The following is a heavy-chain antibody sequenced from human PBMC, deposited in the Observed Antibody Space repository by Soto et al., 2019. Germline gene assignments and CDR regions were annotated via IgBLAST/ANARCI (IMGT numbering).Heavy chain of an antibody. CDR2: IIPFNGNT. V-gene: IGHV1-18*01. CDR3: ARSGVSNWNDD. D-gene: IGHD2-8*01. Sequence: ASVKVSCKASGGTFSSYAISWVRQAPGQGLEWMGGIIPFNGNTNYAQKLQGRVTMTTDTSTSTAYMELRSLRSDDTAVYYCARSGVSNWNDDWGQGTLVTVSS. CDR1: GGTFSSYA. J-gene: IGHJ5*02.